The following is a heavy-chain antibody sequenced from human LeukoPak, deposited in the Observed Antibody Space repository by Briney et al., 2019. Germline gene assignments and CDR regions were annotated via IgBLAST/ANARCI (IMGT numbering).Heavy chain of an antibody. CDR2: IIPILGIA. CDR3: ATESELLWFGEFL. Sequence: GASVKVSCKASGGTFSSYAISWVRQAPGQGLEWMGRIIPILGIANYAQKFQGRVTITADKSTSTAYMELSSLRSEDTAVYYCATESELLWFGEFLWGQGTTVTVSS. J-gene: IGHJ6*02. V-gene: IGHV1-69*04. CDR1: GGTFSSYA. D-gene: IGHD3-10*01.